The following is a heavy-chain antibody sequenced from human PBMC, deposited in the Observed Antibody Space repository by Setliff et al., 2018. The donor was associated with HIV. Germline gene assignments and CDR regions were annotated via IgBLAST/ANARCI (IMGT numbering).Heavy chain of an antibody. V-gene: IGHV4-59*12. CDR3: IIAYSSGWLAPMGFDS. D-gene: IGHD6-19*01. CDR1: GGSISSYY. J-gene: IGHJ4*02. Sequence: SETLSLTCTVSGGSISSYYWSWIRQPPGKGLEWIGYVYYTGSTNYNPSLKSRVTISIDTSKNQFSLRLSSVTAADTAVYYCIIAYSSGWLAPMGFDSWGQGTLVTVSS. CDR2: VYYTGST.